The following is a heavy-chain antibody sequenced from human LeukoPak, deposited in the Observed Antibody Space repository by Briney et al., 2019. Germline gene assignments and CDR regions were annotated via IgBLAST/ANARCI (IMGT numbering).Heavy chain of an antibody. CDR3: AREDYDFWSGSGYFDY. Sequence: PGGSLRLSCAASGFTFSSYSMNWVRQAPGKGLEWVSYISSSSSTIYYADSVKGRFTISRDNAKNSLYLQMNSLRAEDTAVYYCAREDYDFWSGSGYFDYWGQGTLVTVSS. D-gene: IGHD3-3*01. CDR2: ISSSSSTI. V-gene: IGHV3-48*04. CDR1: GFTFSSYS. J-gene: IGHJ4*02.